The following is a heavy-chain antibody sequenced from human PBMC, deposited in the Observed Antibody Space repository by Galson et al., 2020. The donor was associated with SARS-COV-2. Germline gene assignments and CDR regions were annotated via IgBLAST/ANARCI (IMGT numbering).Heavy chain of an antibody. D-gene: IGHD1-1*01. V-gene: IGHV3-33*01. CDR2: IWSDAWDE. CDR1: GFPFVTYS. CDR3: ARGNGSGAYLIDH. J-gene: IGHJ4*02. Sequence: GGSLRLSCAASGFPFVTYSMHWVRQAPGKGLEWVALIWSDAWDENYADSEKGRFSISRDNSKNTLYLQMNSLRVEDTALYYCARGNGSGAYLIDHWGQGTLVTVSS.